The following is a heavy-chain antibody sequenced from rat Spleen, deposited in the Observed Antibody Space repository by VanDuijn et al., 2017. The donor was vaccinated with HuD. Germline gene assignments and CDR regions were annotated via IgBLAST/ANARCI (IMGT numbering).Heavy chain of an antibody. D-gene: IGHD1-10*01. CDR2: ISYDGSTT. CDR3: VQLLAY. CDR1: GFTLSDYS. V-gene: IGHV5-7*01. J-gene: IGHJ3*01. Sequence: EVQLVESGGDLVQPGRSLKLSCAASGFTLSDYSMAWVRQAPKKGLEWVATISYDGSTTHYRDSVKGRFTILRDNAKSTLYLQMDSLRSEDKANYYCVQLLAYWGQGTLVTVSS.